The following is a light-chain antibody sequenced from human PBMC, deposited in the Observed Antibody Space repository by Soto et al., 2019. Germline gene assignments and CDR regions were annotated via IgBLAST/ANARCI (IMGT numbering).Light chain of an antibody. CDR1: QSICTW. J-gene: IGKJ4*01. Sequence: DIQMTQSPSTLSASVGDRVTITCRASQSICTWLAWYQQKPGKAPKLLIYKASSLEGGVPSRFSGSGSGTDFNITISSLQPDDFATYYCQQYNTYPLTFGGGTTVEIK. CDR3: QQYNTYPLT. CDR2: KAS. V-gene: IGKV1-5*03.